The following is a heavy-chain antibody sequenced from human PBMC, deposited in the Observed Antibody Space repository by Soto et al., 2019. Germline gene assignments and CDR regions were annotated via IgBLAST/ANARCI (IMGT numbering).Heavy chain of an antibody. CDR2: IIPIFGTA. V-gene: IGHV1-69*06. Sequence: QVQLVQSGAEVKKPGSSVKVSCKASEGTFSSYAISWVRQAPGQGLEWMGGIIPIFGTANYAQKFQGRVTITADKSTSTAYMELSSLRSEDTAVYYCARGYSYGYRYAAYYYGMDVWGQGTTVTVSS. J-gene: IGHJ6*02. CDR3: ARGYSYGYRYAAYYYGMDV. CDR1: EGTFSSYA. D-gene: IGHD5-18*01.